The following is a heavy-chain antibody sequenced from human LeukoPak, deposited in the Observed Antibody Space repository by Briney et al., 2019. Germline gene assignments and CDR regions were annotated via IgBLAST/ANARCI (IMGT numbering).Heavy chain of an antibody. CDR1: GITVSSTY. D-gene: IGHD2/OR15-2a*01. J-gene: IGHJ4*02. V-gene: IGHV3-66*01. CDR2: IYSGGST. CDR3: FTYAY. Sequence: GGSLRLSCSASGITVSSTYMSWVRQAPGKRLEWVSLIYSGGSTHYADSVRGRFTISTDNSKNTVYPQMSSLRVEDTALYYCFTYAYWGQGTLVTVSS.